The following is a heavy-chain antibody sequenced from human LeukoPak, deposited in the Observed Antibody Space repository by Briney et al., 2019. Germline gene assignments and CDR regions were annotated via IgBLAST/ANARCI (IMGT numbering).Heavy chain of an antibody. D-gene: IGHD2-15*01. CDR1: GFTFSNYG. Sequence: GRSLRLSCAASGFTFSNYGMHWVRQAPGKGLEWVAIIWYDGSNKNCADSVKGRFTISRDNSKNTLYLQMNSLRAEDTAVYYCAKDAPYSLDYWGQGTQVTVSS. CDR2: IWYDGSNK. V-gene: IGHV3-33*06. CDR3: AKDAPYSLDY. J-gene: IGHJ4*02.